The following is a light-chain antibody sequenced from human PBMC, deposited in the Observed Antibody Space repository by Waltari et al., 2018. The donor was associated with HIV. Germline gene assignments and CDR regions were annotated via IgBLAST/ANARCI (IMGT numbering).Light chain of an antibody. J-gene: IGKJ4*01. CDR1: QNFIRN. CDR3: QQYNDWPLT. Sequence: EIVMTQSPASLSVSPGERATLSCRASQNFIRNLAWYQQNPGQVSRLLIYGASTRASGIPARFSGSGSGTEFTLTISSLQSEDFAVYFCQQYNDWPLTFGGGTKVEI. V-gene: IGKV3-15*01. CDR2: GAS.